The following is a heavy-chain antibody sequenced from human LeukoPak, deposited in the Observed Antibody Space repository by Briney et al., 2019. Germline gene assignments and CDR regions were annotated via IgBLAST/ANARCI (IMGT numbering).Heavy chain of an antibody. CDR3: ARPVSVVVVPAEDYYYMDV. CDR2: IIPILGIA. D-gene: IGHD2-2*01. CDR1: GGTFSSYT. V-gene: IGHV1-69*02. J-gene: IGHJ6*03. Sequence: GSSVKVSCKASGGTFSSYTISWVRQAPGQGLEWMGRIIPILGIANYARKFQGRVTITADKSTSTAYMELSSLRSEDTAVYYCARPVSVVVVPAEDYYYMDVWGKGTTVTVSS.